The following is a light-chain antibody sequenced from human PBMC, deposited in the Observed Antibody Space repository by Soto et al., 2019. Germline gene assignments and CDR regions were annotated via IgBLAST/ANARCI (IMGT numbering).Light chain of an antibody. CDR3: HQYDNWPGA. J-gene: IGKJ1*01. CDR2: AAS. Sequence: EIVLTQSPGTLSLSPGERATLSCRASQTVNNNYLAWCQQKPGQAPRLLISAASTRATGIPARFSGSGSGTEFTLTISSLQSEDFAIYYCHQYDNWPGAFGQGTKVDIK. CDR1: QTVNNNY. V-gene: IGKV3-15*01.